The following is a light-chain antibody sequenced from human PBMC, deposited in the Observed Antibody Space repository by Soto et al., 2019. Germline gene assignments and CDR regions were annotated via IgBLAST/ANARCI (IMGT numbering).Light chain of an antibody. CDR2: DAS. Sequence: DIQMTQSPSTLSASVGDRVTITCRASQSISSWLAWYQQKPGKAPKLLIYDASSLESGVPSRFSGSGSGTEFTLTISSLQPDDFATYCCQQYNSSPWTFGQGTKVEIK. CDR3: QQYNSSPWT. J-gene: IGKJ1*01. CDR1: QSISSW. V-gene: IGKV1-5*01.